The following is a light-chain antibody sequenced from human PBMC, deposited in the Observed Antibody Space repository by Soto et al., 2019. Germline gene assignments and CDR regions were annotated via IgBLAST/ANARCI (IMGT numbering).Light chain of an antibody. CDR2: AAS. J-gene: IGKJ1*01. CDR1: QGISSY. Sequence: IQLTQSPSSLSASVGDRVTITCRASQGISSYLAWYQQKPGAAPKLLIYAASALHSGVPSRFSGSGSGTDFTLTISSLHPEDFAVYFCQQFKNYPITFGQGTKVDIK. CDR3: QQFKNYPIT. V-gene: IGKV1-9*01.